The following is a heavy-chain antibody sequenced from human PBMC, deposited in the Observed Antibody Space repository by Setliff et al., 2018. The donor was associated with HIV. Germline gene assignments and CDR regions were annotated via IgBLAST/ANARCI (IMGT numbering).Heavy chain of an antibody. D-gene: IGHD5-12*01. CDR3: ARVMGHSDYVGWGYFDY. CDR1: GNTFTNYA. V-gene: IGHV1-3*01. CDR2: INAGNGNT. Sequence: GASVKVSCKASGNTFTNYAIHWVRQAPGQRLEWMGWINAGNGNTKYSQSFQGRVTIAWDTSASTAYMERSSLRSEDTAVYYCARVMGHSDYVGWGYFDYWGQGTLVTVSS. J-gene: IGHJ4*02.